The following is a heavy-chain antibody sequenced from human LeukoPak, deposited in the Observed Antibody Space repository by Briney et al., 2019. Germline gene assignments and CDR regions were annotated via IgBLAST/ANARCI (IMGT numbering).Heavy chain of an antibody. Sequence: SVKVSCKASGYTFTGYYMHWVRQAPGQGLEWMGGIIPIFGTANYAQKFQGRVTITADESTSTAYMELSSLRSEDTAVYYCARETPDYYDSSGYDYWGQGTLVTVSS. V-gene: IGHV1-69*13. CDR1: GYTFTGYY. CDR3: ARETPDYYDSSGYDY. J-gene: IGHJ4*02. CDR2: IIPIFGTA. D-gene: IGHD3-22*01.